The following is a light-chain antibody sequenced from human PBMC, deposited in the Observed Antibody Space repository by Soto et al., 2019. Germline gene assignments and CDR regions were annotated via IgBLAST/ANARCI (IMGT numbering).Light chain of an antibody. J-gene: IGKJ5*01. CDR3: QQHKTYPVT. CDR2: HAS. Sequence: EIVMTQSPATLSVSPGERATLSCRASQSVSNNLAWYQQKPGQAPRLLIYHASTRATGIPARFSGSGSGTEFTLTISSLQSEDFATYYCQQHKTYPVTFGQGTRLEVK. CDR1: QSVSNN. V-gene: IGKV3-15*01.